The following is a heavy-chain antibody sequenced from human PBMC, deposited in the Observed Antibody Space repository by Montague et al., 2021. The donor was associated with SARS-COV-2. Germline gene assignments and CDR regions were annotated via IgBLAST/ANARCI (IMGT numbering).Heavy chain of an antibody. CDR1: DVSLSSSTW. V-gene: IGHV4-4*02. CDR3: AGGGLGNRCFDY. CDR2: TYLSGFT. Sequence: SETLSLTCVVSDVSLSSSTWWCWVSQSPGKGLEWVGETYLSGFTQYNPSVKSRVTISLDDSRSQFSLGLTSVTAADTAVYFCAGGGLGNRCFDYWGQGALVTVSS. D-gene: IGHD7-27*01. J-gene: IGHJ4*02.